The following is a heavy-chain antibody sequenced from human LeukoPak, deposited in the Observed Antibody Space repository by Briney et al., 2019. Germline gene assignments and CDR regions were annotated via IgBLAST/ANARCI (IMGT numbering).Heavy chain of an antibody. J-gene: IGHJ4*02. V-gene: IGHV4-59*01. D-gene: IGHD4-23*01. CDR2: IYYSGST. Sequence: PSETLSLTCIVSGGSISGYYWNWIRQPPGKGLEGIGYIYYSGSTNYNPSLKSRVTISVDTSKNRFYLRLTSVTAADTAMYYCARAPDYGGKLDYWGQGTLITVSS. CDR1: GGSISGYY. CDR3: ARAPDYGGKLDY.